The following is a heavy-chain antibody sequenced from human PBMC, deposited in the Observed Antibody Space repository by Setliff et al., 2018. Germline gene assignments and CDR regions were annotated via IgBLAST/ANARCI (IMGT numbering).Heavy chain of an antibody. CDR2: IRTKTDGGTA. V-gene: IGHV3-15*07. D-gene: IGHD3-16*01. J-gene: IGHJ3*02. CDR1: DFIFNNAW. Sequence: GGSLRLSCAASDFIFNNAWMNWVRQAPGKGLEWVGRIRTKTDGGTADYAAPVKGRFIISRDDSKNTLYLQMNSLKTEDTAVYYCTTDPSPTFGGVIGAAFDIWGQGTMVTVSS. CDR3: TTDPSPTFGGVIGAAFDI.